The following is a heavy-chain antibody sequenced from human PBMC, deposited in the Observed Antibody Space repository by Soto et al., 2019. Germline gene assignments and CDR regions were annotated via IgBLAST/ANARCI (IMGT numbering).Heavy chain of an antibody. CDR3: ARAQDSGGFYNWFDP. CDR1: GFTFSDYC. D-gene: IGHD4-17*01. Sequence: GGSLRLSCAASGFTFSDYCMHWVRQAPGQGPEWVAVIDHDGRKIYYGDSMKGRFTISRDNSKNSLYLQMNSLRAEDTALYHCARAQDSGGFYNWFDPWGQGTLVTVS. CDR2: IDHDGRKI. J-gene: IGHJ5*02. V-gene: IGHV3-33*01.